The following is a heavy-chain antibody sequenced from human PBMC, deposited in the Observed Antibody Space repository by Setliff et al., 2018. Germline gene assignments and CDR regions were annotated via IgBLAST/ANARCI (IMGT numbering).Heavy chain of an antibody. CDR3: AREGVDTRSSTDYRYYMDV. Sequence: ASVKVSCKASGYTFTDYYIHWVRQAPGQGLELMGWINPKSGGTNYAQKIQDRVTMTRDTSITTAYMELSSLRTEDTAVYYCAREGVDTRSSTDYRYYMDVWGKGTTVTVSS. D-gene: IGHD5-18*01. CDR2: INPKSGGT. V-gene: IGHV1-2*02. J-gene: IGHJ6*03. CDR1: GYTFTDYY.